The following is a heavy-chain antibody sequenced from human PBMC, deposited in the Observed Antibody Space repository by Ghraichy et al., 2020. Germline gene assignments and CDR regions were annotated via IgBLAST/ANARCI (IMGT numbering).Heavy chain of an antibody. V-gene: IGHV4-39*01. D-gene: IGHD3-16*01. Sequence: LSLTCTVSGGSISSSSYYWGWIRQPPGKGLEWIGSIYYSGSTYYNPSLKSRVTISVDTSKNQFSLKLSSVTAADTAVYYCARSSAPTRWGLNWFDPWGQGTLVTVSS. J-gene: IGHJ5*02. CDR3: ARSSAPTRWGLNWFDP. CDR2: IYYSGST. CDR1: GGSISSSSYY.